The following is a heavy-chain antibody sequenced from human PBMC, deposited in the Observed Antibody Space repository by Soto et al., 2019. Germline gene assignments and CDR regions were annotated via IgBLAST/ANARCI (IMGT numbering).Heavy chain of an antibody. CDR2: IFPGDSDT. CDR1: GYDFGPYW. V-gene: IGHV5-51*01. Sequence: GESRESSCHGSGYDFGPYWIGWVRQVPGKGLEWMGIIFPGDSDTRYRPSFQGQVTISADRSINTAYLQWSSLKASDTAMYYCARQGYTAMALNHLYYFDDCGQGTLVIVS. CDR3: ARQGYTAMALNHLYYFDD. J-gene: IGHJ4*02. D-gene: IGHD5-18*01.